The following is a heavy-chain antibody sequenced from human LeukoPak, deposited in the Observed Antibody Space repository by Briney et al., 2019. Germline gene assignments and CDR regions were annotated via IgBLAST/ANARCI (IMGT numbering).Heavy chain of an antibody. Sequence: PGGSLRLSCAASGFTFSSYGMHWVRQAPGKGLEWVAVISYDGSNKYYADSVKGRFTISRDNSKNTLYLQMNSLRAEDTAVYYCAKEAYDSRGYLGYFDYWGQGTLVT. CDR3: AKEAYDSRGYLGYFDY. CDR1: GFTFSSYG. D-gene: IGHD3-22*01. V-gene: IGHV3-30*18. CDR2: ISYDGSNK. J-gene: IGHJ4*02.